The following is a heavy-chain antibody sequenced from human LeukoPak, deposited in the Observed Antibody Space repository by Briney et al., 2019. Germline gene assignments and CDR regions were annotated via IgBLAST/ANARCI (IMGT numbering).Heavy chain of an antibody. CDR2: IKQDGSEK. V-gene: IGHV3-7*01. CDR1: GFTFSSYR. D-gene: IGHD3/OR15-3a*01. Sequence: GGSLRLSCAASGFTFSSYRMSWVRQAPGKGLEWVANIKQDGSEKYYVDSVKGRFTISRDNAKNSLYLQMNSLRAEDTAVYYCARDRDWTFDYWGQGTLVTVSS. CDR3: ARDRDWTFDY. J-gene: IGHJ4*02.